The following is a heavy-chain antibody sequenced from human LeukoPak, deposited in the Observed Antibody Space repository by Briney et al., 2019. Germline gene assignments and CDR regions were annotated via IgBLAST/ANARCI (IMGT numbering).Heavy chain of an antibody. Sequence: NPGGSLRLSCAASGFTFSDYYMSWIRQAPGKGLEWVSYISSSGSTIDYADSVRGRFTISRDNAKNSLYLQMNSLRAEDTAVYYCAKDWAYYYDNYGLDYWGQGPLVTVSS. V-gene: IGHV3-11*04. CDR3: AKDWAYYYDNYGLDY. CDR2: ISSSGSTI. J-gene: IGHJ4*02. D-gene: IGHD3-22*01. CDR1: GFTFSDYY.